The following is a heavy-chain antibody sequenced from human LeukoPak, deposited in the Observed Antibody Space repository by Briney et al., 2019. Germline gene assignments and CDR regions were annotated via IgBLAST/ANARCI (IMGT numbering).Heavy chain of an antibody. CDR1: GFTFSSYE. CDR2: ISSSGSTI. V-gene: IGHV3-48*03. CDR3: ARQLLWFGEFVGYFDY. Sequence: GGSLRLSCEASGFTFSSYEMNWVRQAPGNGLEWVSYISSSGSTIYYADSVKGRFTISRQNAKNSLYLQMNSLRAEDTAVYYCARQLLWFGEFVGYFDYWGQGTLVTVSS. J-gene: IGHJ4*02. D-gene: IGHD3-10*01.